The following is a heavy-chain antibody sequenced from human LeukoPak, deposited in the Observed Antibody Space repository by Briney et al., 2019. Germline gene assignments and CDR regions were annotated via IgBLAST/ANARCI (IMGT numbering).Heavy chain of an antibody. J-gene: IGHJ4*02. CDR3: AKVQYSYGFYYFDY. CDR2: IGSSGGDT. D-gene: IGHD5-18*01. CDR1: GFTFSSYA. V-gene: IGHV3-23*01. Sequence: GGSLRLPCTASGFTFSSYAMSWVRHAPGKGLEGGSAIGSSGGDTYYADSVKGRFTISRDISRNTLSLQMNSLRAGDTALYYCAKVQYSYGFYYFDYWGQGTLVTVSS.